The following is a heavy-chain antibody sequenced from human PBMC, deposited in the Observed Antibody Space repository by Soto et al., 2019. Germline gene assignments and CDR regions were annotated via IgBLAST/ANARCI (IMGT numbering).Heavy chain of an antibody. CDR1: GFTLTTSGVG. CDR2: IYRDDDK. Sequence: QITLKESGPSLVRPTQTLTLTCTFSGFTLTTSGVGVGWIRQPPGKALEWLALIYRDDDKSYSPSLKSRLTITKDTSKNQVVLTMTNKDPVDTATYYCARSAIQLWLDTGPRFDNWGQGTLVTVSS. V-gene: IGHV2-5*02. J-gene: IGHJ4*02. CDR3: ARSAIQLWLDTGPRFDN. D-gene: IGHD5-18*01.